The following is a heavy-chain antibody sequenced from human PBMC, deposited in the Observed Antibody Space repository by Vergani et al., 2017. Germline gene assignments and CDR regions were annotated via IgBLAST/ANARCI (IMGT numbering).Heavy chain of an antibody. CDR3: ARETDDYGDYQKSVIDY. CDR1: GGSISRYY. D-gene: IGHD4-17*01. CDR2: IYYSGST. Sequence: QVQLQESGPGLVKPSETLSLTCTVSGGSISRYYWSWIRQPPGKGLEWIGYIYYSGSTNYNPSLKSRVTISVDPSKNQFSLKLSSVTAADTAVYYCARETDDYGDYQKSVIDYWGQGTLVTVSS. V-gene: IGHV4-59*12. J-gene: IGHJ4*02.